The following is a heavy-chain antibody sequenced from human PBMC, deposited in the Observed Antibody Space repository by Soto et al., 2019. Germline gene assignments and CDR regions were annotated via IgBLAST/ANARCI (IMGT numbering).Heavy chain of an antibody. CDR2: VHYGGST. CDR3: ARRDYSTSSLGPFDY. CDR1: GGSIGSHY. Sequence: PSETQSLTCVVSGGSIGSHYWSWIRQPPGGGLEWIGYVHYGGSTNYNPSLKSRVTMSVDTSKNQFYLNLSSVTAADTALYFCARRDYSTSSLGPFDYWGQGILVTVSS. V-gene: IGHV4-59*11. D-gene: IGHD6-6*01. J-gene: IGHJ4*02.